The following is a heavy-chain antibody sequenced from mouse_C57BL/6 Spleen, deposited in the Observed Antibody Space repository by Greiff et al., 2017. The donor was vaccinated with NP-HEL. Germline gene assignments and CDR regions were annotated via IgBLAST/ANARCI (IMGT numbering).Heavy chain of an antibody. CDR3: ARGDLLLYYAMDY. V-gene: IGHV1-53*01. CDR2: INPSNGGT. Sequence: QVQLQQPGTDLVKPGASVKLSCKASGYTFTSYWMHWVKQRPGQGLEWIGNINPSNGGTNYNEKFKGKATLTVDKSSSTAYMQLSSLTSEDSAVYYWARGDLLLYYAMDYWGQGTSVTVSS. J-gene: IGHJ4*01. CDR1: GYTFTSYW.